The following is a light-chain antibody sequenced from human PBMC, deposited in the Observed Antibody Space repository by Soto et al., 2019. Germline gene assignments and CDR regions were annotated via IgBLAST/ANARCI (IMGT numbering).Light chain of an antibody. CDR3: QQSHSAPRT. Sequence: DIQMTQSPSSLSASVGDRVTITCRASQRIGTYLNWYQQKPGKAPKVLIYAASSLQSGGPSRFSSCGSGTDFTLTSSSLQPEDFATYYCQQSHSAPRTFGKGTKVEIK. V-gene: IGKV1-39*01. J-gene: IGKJ1*01. CDR2: AAS. CDR1: QRIGTY.